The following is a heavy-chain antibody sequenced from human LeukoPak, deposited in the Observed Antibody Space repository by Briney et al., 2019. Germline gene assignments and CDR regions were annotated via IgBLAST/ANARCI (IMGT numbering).Heavy chain of an antibody. CDR2: INSDGSST. V-gene: IGHV3-74*01. D-gene: IGHD3-22*01. CDR3: ANDGAYYDSSTDAFDI. Sequence: GGSLRLSCAASGFTFNNYGMHWVRQAPGKGLVWVSRINSDGSSTSYADSVKGRFIISRDNSKSTLYLQMNSLRAEDTAVYYCANDGAYYDSSTDAFDIWGQGTMVTVSS. J-gene: IGHJ3*02. CDR1: GFTFNNYG.